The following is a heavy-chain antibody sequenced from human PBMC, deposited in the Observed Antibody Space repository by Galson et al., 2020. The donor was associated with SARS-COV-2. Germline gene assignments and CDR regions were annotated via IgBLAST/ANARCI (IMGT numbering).Heavy chain of an antibody. CDR3: AKEGRGYYGSGSFDDY. CDR1: GFTFSSYA. Sequence: GGSLRLSCAASGFTFSSYAMSWVRQAPGKGLEWVSAISVSGGSTYYADSVKGRFTISRDNSKNTLYLQMNSLRAEDTALYYCAKEGRGYYGSGSFDDYWGQGTLVTVSS. D-gene: IGHD3-10*01. CDR2: ISVSGGST. J-gene: IGHJ4*02. V-gene: IGHV3-23*01.